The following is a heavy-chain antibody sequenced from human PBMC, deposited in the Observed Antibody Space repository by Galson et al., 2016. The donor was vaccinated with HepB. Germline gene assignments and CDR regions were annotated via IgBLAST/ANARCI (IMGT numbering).Heavy chain of an antibody. V-gene: IGHV3-23*05. Sequence: SLRLSCAASGFVFSNFGLSWVRQAPEKGLQWVASISIRSTTYYSHSVRGRDTLSRDNSNHTLYLQMTGLKAEDTAEYYCAKARVVRRIIDPWGQGTLLTVSS. D-gene: IGHD3-3*01. CDR2: ISIRSTT. J-gene: IGHJ5*02. CDR3: AKARVVRRIIDP. CDR1: GFVFSNFG.